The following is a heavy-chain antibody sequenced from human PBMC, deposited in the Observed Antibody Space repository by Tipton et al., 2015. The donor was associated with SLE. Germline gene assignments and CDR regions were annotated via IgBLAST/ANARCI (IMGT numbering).Heavy chain of an antibody. CDR3: ARVFSGMDV. J-gene: IGHJ6*02. V-gene: IGHV3-30*03. Sequence: SLRLSCAASGFTFSSYGMHWVRQAPGKGLEWVAVISYDGSNKYYADSVKGRFTISRDNAKNSLYLQMNSLRAEDTAVYYCARVFSGMDVWGQGTTVTVSS. CDR1: GFTFSSYG. CDR2: ISYDGSNK.